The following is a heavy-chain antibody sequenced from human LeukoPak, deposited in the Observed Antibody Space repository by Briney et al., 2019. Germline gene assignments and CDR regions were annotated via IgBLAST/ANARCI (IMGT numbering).Heavy chain of an antibody. Sequence: GGSLRLSCAASGFTFSSHSINWARQAPGKGLEWIAAMTVTNKIYYADSVKGRFTISRDNAESSVYLQMNSLRDEDTAVYSCARAQTLFWEFDGFDIWGRGTKVTVSS. CDR2: MTVTNKI. J-gene: IGHJ3*02. D-gene: IGHD3-3*01. CDR1: GFTFSSHS. V-gene: IGHV3-69-1*01. CDR3: ARAQTLFWEFDGFDI.